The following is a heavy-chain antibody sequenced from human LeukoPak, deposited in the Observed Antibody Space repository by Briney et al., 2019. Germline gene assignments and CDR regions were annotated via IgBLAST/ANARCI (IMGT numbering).Heavy chain of an antibody. CDR2: IYYSGST. CDR3: ARHGSGWYDY. Sequence: SETLSLTCTVSGGSISSSSYYWGWIRQPPGKGLEWIGSIYYSGSTYYNPSLKSRVTISVDTSKNQFSLKLSSVTAADTAAYYCARHGSGWYDYWGQGTLVTVSS. CDR1: GGSISSSSYY. D-gene: IGHD6-19*01. J-gene: IGHJ4*02. V-gene: IGHV4-39*01.